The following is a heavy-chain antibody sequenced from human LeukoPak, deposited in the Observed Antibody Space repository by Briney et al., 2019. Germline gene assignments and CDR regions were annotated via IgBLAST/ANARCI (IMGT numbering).Heavy chain of an antibody. J-gene: IGHJ4*02. CDR1: GFTFSSYW. Sequence: GGSLRLSCAASGFTFSSYWMTWVRQAPGKGLEWVANIKPDGSVGYYVDSVRGRFIISRDNAGNSLYLQMYSLRVEDTAVYYCARGESYYYGSGSPPYYFDYWGQGTLVTVSS. CDR3: ARGESYYYGSGSPPYYFDY. V-gene: IGHV3-7*01. CDR2: IKPDGSVG. D-gene: IGHD3-10*01.